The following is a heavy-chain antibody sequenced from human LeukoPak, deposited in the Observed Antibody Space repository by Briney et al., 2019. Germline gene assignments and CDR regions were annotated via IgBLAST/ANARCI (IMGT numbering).Heavy chain of an antibody. V-gene: IGHV1-2*02. Sequence: GASVKVSCKASGYTFTGYYMHWVRQAPGQGLEWMGWINPNSGGTNYAQKFQGRVTMTRDTSISTAYMELSRLRSDDTAVYYCARGGTGYDILTGQLDYWGQGTLVTVSS. CDR2: INPNSGGT. CDR1: GYTFTGYY. CDR3: ARGGTGYDILTGQLDY. D-gene: IGHD3-9*01. J-gene: IGHJ4*02.